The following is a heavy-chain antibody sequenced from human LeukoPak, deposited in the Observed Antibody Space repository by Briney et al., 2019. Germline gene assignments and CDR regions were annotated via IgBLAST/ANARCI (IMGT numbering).Heavy chain of an antibody. D-gene: IGHD3-10*01. CDR3: AKSYSYGSGSYYNTFDS. Sequence: GGSLRLSCAASGFTFSSYAMSWVRQAPGKGLEWVSTISGSGGSTDYADPVKGRFSISRDNSKNTLYVQMSSLRAEDTAVFYCAKSYSYGSGSYYNTFDSWGQGTLVTVSS. V-gene: IGHV3-23*01. CDR1: GFTFSSYA. CDR2: ISGSGGST. J-gene: IGHJ4*02.